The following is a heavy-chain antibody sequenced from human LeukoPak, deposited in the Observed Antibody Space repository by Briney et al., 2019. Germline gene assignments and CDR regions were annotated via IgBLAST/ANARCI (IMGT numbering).Heavy chain of an antibody. CDR2: ISSSSHTI. D-gene: IGHD3-22*01. J-gene: IGHJ6*02. V-gene: IGHV3-48*02. CDR3: ARGGSGYGDYYYLYAMDV. Sequence: PGGSLRLSCAASGFTFSTYGMNWVRQAPGKGLEWVSYISSSSHTIYYTDSVKGRFTISRDNAKNSLYLQMNSLRDEDTAVYYCARGGSGYGDYYYLYAMDVWGQGSTVTVSS. CDR1: GFTFSTYG.